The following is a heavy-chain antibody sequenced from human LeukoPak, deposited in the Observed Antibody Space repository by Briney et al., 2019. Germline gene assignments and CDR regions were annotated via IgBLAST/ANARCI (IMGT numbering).Heavy chain of an antibody. CDR1: GGSISSSSYY. CDR3: ARSSGYYPALGY. D-gene: IGHD3-22*01. CDR2: IYYSGST. J-gene: IGHJ4*02. Sequence: SETLSLTCTVSGGSISSSSYYWGWIRQPPGKGLEWIGSIYYSGSTYYNPSLKSRVTISVDTSKNQFSLKLSSVTAADTAVYYCARSSGYYPALGYWGQGTLVTVSS. V-gene: IGHV4-39*01.